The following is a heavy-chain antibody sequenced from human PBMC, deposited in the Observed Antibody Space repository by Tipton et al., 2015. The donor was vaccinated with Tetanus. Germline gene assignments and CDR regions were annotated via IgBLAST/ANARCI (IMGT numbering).Heavy chain of an antibody. CDR2: VSYSGRT. D-gene: IGHD6-19*01. J-gene: IGHJ4*02. V-gene: IGHV4-59*12. CDR3: ARGSGWADF. Sequence: WNWIRQPPGKGLEWLAYVSYSGRTNSNYSLKSRITISQDTSKNQFSLRLTSVTAADTAVYYCARGSGWADFWGQGTQVTVSS.